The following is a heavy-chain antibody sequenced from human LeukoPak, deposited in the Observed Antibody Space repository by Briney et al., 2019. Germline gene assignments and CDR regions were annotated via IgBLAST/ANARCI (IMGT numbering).Heavy chain of an antibody. CDR2: IYYSGST. CDR1: GGSISSGGYY. D-gene: IGHD2-2*01. CDR3: ATGGGYCSSTSCYQPPPIDY. J-gene: IGHJ4*02. Sequence: PSETLSLTCTVSGGSISSGGYYWSWIRQHPGKGLEWIGYIYYSGSTYYNPSLKSRVTISVDTSKNQFSLKLSSVTAADTAVYYCATGGGYCSSTSCYQPPPIDYWGQGTLVTVSS. V-gene: IGHV4-31*03.